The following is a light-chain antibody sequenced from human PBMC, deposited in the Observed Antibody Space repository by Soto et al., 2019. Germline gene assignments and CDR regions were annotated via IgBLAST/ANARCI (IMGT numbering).Light chain of an antibody. CDR2: AAS. Sequence: DIQMTQSPSFLSASVGDRVTITCRASQAISNYLNWYQQKPGKAPNLLIYAASTLQSGVPSRFSGSGSGTDFTLIISSLQPEDIATYYCQHLNNYPPTFGQGTRLEIK. CDR3: QHLNNYPPT. V-gene: IGKV1-9*01. CDR1: QAISNY. J-gene: IGKJ5*01.